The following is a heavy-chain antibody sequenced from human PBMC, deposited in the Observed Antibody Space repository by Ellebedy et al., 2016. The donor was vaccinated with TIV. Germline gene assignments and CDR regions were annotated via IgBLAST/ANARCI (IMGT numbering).Heavy chain of an antibody. CDR1: GFTFSSYS. Sequence: PGGSLRLSCAASGFTFSSYSMNWVRQAPGKGLEWVSYISSSSSTIYYADSVKGRFTISRDNAKNSLYLQMNSLRAEDTAVYYCARGWGRIVGIHFDYWGQGTLVTVSS. CDR3: ARGWGRIVGIHFDY. CDR2: ISSSSSTI. J-gene: IGHJ4*02. D-gene: IGHD1-26*01. V-gene: IGHV3-48*01.